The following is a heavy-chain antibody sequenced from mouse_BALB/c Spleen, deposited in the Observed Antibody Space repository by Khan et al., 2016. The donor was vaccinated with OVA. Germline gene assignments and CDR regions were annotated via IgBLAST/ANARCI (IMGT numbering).Heavy chain of an antibody. CDR3: TVSGVGSFAV. D-gene: IGHD1-1*01. Sequence: QVRLQQSGAELARPGASVKLSCKASGYTFTDYYINWVKQSTGQGLEWVGDIYPGNGNTYSKENFKGKATLTADNSSSTSFMHLRLLTYDDSAVYYCTVSGVGSFAVWGQGTLVTVSA. V-gene: IGHV1-81*01. CDR1: GYTFTDYY. J-gene: IGHJ3*01. CDR2: IYPGNGNT.